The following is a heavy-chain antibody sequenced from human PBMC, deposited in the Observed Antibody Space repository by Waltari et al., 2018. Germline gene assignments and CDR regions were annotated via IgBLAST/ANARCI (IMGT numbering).Heavy chain of an antibody. CDR1: GFTVSRHG. CDR2: ITYDGGRK. D-gene: IGHD2-15*01. V-gene: IGHV3-30*03. CDR3: ARGSAGKPLDN. J-gene: IGHJ4*02. Sequence: QVRLAESGGGMVQSGGSLRLSCEASGFTVSRHGLHWVRQAPGKGLEWVAFITYDGGRKFYSDSLKGRFTISRDNSKDILFLDMNNLRRDDTAVYFCARGSAGKPLDNWGQGALVTVSS.